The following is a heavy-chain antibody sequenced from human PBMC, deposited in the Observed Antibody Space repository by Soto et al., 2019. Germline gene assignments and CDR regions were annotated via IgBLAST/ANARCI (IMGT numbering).Heavy chain of an antibody. CDR3: AKDTSGWRGWFDP. D-gene: IGHD6-19*01. CDR1: GDSITNYY. J-gene: IGHJ5*02. Sequence: QVQLQESGPGLVKPSETLSLTCTVSGDSITNYYWNWIRQPPGKGLEWIGYMSYSGSPYYNPSLKSRVTISIDTSKNQFSLKLSSVTAADTAVYYCAKDTSGWRGWFDPWGQGTLVTVSS. V-gene: IGHV4-59*01. CDR2: MSYSGSP.